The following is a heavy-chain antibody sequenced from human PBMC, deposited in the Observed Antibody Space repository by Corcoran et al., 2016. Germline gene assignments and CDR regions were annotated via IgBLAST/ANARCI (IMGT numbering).Heavy chain of an antibody. J-gene: IGHJ4*02. V-gene: IGHV3-74*01. CDR3: ARASGSYDSGGYFDY. D-gene: IGHD3-22*01. CDR1: GFTFSSYW. CDR2: ISTDGSGT. Sequence: EVQLVESGGGLVQPGGSLRLSCAASGFTFSSYWMHWVRQAPGKGLVWVSRISTDGSGTSYADSVKGRFTISRDNAKNTLFLQMNSLRAEDTAVFYCARASGSYDSGGYFDYWGQGALVAVSS.